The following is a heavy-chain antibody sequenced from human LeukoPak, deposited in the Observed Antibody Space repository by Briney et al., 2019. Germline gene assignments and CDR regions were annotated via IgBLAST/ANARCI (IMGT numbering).Heavy chain of an antibody. J-gene: IGHJ6*04. CDR1: GFTFSSHW. CDR3: AELGITMIGGI. D-gene: IGHD3-10*02. CDR2: IKQDGSDK. V-gene: IGHV3-7*01. Sequence: QAGGSLRLSCAASGFTFSSHWMTWLRQAPGKGLQWVANIKQDGSDKYYLDSVKGRFTISRDNAKNSLSLQMNSLRAEDTAVYYCAELGITMIGGIWGKGTTVTISS.